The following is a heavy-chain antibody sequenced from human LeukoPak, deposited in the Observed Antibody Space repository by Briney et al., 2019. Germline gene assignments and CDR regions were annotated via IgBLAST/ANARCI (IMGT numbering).Heavy chain of an antibody. CDR2: IYTSGST. J-gene: IGHJ4*02. D-gene: IGHD4-17*01. CDR1: GGSISSYY. Sequence: SETLSLTCTVSGGSISSYYWSWIRQPAGKGLEWIGRIYTSGSTNYNPSLKSRVTMSVDTSKNQFSLKLSSVTAADTAVYYCASAPDGYGDYWARFDYWGQGTLVTVSS. V-gene: IGHV4-4*07. CDR3: ASAPDGYGDYWARFDY.